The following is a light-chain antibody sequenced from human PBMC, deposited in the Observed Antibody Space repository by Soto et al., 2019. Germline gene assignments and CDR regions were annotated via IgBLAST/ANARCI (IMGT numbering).Light chain of an antibody. J-gene: IGKJ3*01. CDR3: QHYGNTPPSVT. Sequence: EIVLTQSPGTLSLSPGERATLSCRASQSLSSSYLVWYQQKPGQAPRLLIYGASSRAAGIPDRFSGSGSGTDFTLTISRLEPEDFAVYYCQHYGNTPPSVTFGPGTEVDI. V-gene: IGKV3-20*01. CDR1: QSLSSSY. CDR2: GAS.